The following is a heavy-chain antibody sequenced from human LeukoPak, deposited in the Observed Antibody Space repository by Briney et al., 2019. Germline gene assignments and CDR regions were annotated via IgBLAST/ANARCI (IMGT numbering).Heavy chain of an antibody. CDR2: IYYSGST. CDR1: GGSISSSSYY. Sequence: PSETLSLTCTVSGGSISSSSYYWGWIRQPPGKGLEWIGSIYYSGSTYYNPSLKSRVTISVDTSKNQFSLKLSSVIAADTAVYYCARLDTIFGVAKGFDYWGQGILVTVSS. J-gene: IGHJ4*02. CDR3: ARLDTIFGVAKGFDY. V-gene: IGHV4-39*07. D-gene: IGHD3-3*01.